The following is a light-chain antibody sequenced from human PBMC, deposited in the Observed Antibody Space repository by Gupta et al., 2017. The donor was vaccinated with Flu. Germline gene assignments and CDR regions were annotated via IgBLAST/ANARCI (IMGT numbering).Light chain of an antibody. CDR1: NSDAGGYNY. J-gene: IGLJ2*01. CDR2: DVT. Sequence: QSALTQPRSVSGSPGQSVPLSCTGTNSDAGGYNYVSWYQQHPSKAPKLMIYDVTERPSGVPDRFSGSKSDNTASLTISGLQAEDEAEYYCCSYAASSTLFFGGGTKLSVL. CDR3: CSYAASSTLF. V-gene: IGLV2-11*01.